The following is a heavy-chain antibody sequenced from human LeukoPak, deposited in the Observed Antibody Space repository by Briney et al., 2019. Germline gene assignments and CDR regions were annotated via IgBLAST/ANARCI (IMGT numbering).Heavy chain of an antibody. CDR1: GYTFTSYG. V-gene: IGHV1-18*01. J-gene: IGHJ4*02. D-gene: IGHD2-21*02. CDR2: ISAYNGNT. Sequence: ASVKVSCKASGYTFTSYGVSWVRQAPGQGREWMGCISAYNGNTNYAQKLQGRVTMTTDTSTSTAYMELRSLRSDDTAVYYCARGVQVVTAIGYYFDYWGQGTLVTVSS. CDR3: ARGVQVVTAIGYYFDY.